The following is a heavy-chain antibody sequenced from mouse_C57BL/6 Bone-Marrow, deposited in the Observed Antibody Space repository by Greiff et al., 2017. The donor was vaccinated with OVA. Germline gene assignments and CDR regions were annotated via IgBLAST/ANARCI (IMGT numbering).Heavy chain of an antibody. V-gene: IGHV5-4*03. Sequence: DVMLVESGGGLVKPGGSLKLSCAASGFTFSSYAMSWVRQTPEKRLEWVATISDGGSYTYYPDNVKGRFTISRDNAKNNLYLQMSHLKSEDTAMYYCARWGRTGKRLFDYWGQGTTLTVSS. CDR2: ISDGGSYT. CDR1: GFTFSSYA. CDR3: ARWGRTGKRLFDY. J-gene: IGHJ2*01. D-gene: IGHD4-1*01.